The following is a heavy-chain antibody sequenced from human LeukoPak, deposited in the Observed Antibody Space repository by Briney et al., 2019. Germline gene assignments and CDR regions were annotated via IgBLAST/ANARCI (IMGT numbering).Heavy chain of an antibody. V-gene: IGHV1-69*05. CDR1: GGTFSSYA. D-gene: IGHD2-15*01. Sequence: GASVKVSCKASGGTFSSYAISWVRQAPGQGLEWMGGIIPIFGTANYAQKLQGRVTITTDESTSTAYMELSSLRSDDTAVYYCARYCSGGSCYLLYWGQGTLVTVSS. CDR3: ARYCSGGSCYLLY. J-gene: IGHJ4*02. CDR2: IIPIFGTA.